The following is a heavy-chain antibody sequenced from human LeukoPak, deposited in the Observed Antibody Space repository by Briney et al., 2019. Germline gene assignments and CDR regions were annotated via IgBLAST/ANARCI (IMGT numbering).Heavy chain of an antibody. CDR3: ARGQLGDAYNFEY. J-gene: IGHJ4*02. Sequence: SETLSLTCIVSGGSISGYYWSWIRQPAGKGLEWIGHMDTSGHTNYNSSLKSRVTISVDTSKNQLSLKLNSVTAADTAVYYCARGQLGDAYNFEYWGQGTVVTVSS. V-gene: IGHV4-4*07. CDR1: GGSISGYY. D-gene: IGHD5-24*01. CDR2: MDTSGHT.